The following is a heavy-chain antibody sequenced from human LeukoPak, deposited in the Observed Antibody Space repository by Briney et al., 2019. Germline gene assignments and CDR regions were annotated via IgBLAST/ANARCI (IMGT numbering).Heavy chain of an antibody. CDR3: AKAQTYYDFWSGYPPPHYYYGMDV. J-gene: IGHJ6*02. Sequence: GGSLRLSCAASGFTFSSYAMSWVRQAPGKGLEWVSTITASGESTYSADSVQGRFTISRDNSKNTLSLQMNSLRAEDTAVYYCAKAQTYYDFWSGYPPPHYYYGMDVWGQGTTVTVSS. CDR1: GFTFSSYA. CDR2: ITASGEST. D-gene: IGHD3-3*01. V-gene: IGHV3-23*01.